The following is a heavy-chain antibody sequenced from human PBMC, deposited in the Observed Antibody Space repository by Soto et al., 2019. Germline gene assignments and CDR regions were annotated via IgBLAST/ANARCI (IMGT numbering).Heavy chain of an antibody. D-gene: IGHD3-16*02. CDR3: AREISGDYVWGSYRYFDY. CDR1: GFTFSDHY. Sequence: GGSLRLSCAASGFTFSDHYMDWVRQAPGKGLEWVGRTRNKANSYTTEYAASVKGSFTISRDDSKNSRYLQMISLKTADTAVYYCAREISGDYVWGSYRYFDYWGQGTLVTVSS. CDR2: TRNKANSYTT. J-gene: IGHJ4*02. V-gene: IGHV3-72*01.